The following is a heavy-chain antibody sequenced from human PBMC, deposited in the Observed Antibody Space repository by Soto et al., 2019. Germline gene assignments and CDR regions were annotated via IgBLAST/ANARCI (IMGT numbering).Heavy chain of an antibody. D-gene: IGHD2-15*01. Sequence: GGSLRLSCSASGFTFSSYSMNWVRQAPGKGLEWVSYISSSSSTIYYADSVKGRFTISRDNAKNSLYLQMNSLRAEDTAVYYCARERCSGGSCYGMDVWGQGTTVTVSS. J-gene: IGHJ6*02. CDR1: GFTFSSYS. CDR2: ISSSSSTI. CDR3: ARERCSGGSCYGMDV. V-gene: IGHV3-48*01.